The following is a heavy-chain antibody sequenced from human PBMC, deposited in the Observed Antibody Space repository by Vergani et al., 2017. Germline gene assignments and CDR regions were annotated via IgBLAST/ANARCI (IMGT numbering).Heavy chain of an antibody. CDR2: IYYSGST. Sequence: QVQLQESGPGLVKPSQTLSLTCTVSGGSISSGGYYWSWIRQHPGKGLEWIGYIYYSGSTYYNPSLKSRVTISVDTSKNQFCLKLSSVTAADTAMYYCARHFTHGQLVLYDYWGQGTLVTVSS. V-gene: IGHV4-31*03. CDR1: GGSISSGGYY. J-gene: IGHJ4*02. CDR3: ARHFTHGQLVLYDY. D-gene: IGHD6-6*01.